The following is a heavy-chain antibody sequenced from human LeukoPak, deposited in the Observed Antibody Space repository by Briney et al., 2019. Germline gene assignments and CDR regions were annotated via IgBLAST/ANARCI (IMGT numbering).Heavy chain of an antibody. CDR1: EFDFSSYS. CDR3: ARDWFHAIDY. J-gene: IGHJ4*02. Sequence: PGGSLRLSCVASEFDFSSYSLNWVRQAPGEGLVWVSRIRSDGSDTRYAESVKGRFTISRDNAKNTLYLQMNSLRAEDTAVYYCARDWFHAIDYWGQGTLVTVSS. V-gene: IGHV3-74*01. D-gene: IGHD2/OR15-2a*01. CDR2: IRSDGSDT.